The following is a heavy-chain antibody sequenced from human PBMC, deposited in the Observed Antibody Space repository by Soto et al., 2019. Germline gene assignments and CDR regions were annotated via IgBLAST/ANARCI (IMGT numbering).Heavy chain of an antibody. CDR3: ARDPTYDILTGFGYDAFDV. V-gene: IGHV1-69*04. CDR1: GGTFSSYT. Sequence: APVKVACTASGGTFSSYTISWVRLAPGQGLEWMGRIIPILGIANYAQKFQGRVTITADKSTSTAYMELSSLRSEDTAVYYCARDPTYDILTGFGYDAFDVWGQETMVTVSS. D-gene: IGHD3-9*01. CDR2: IIPILGIA. J-gene: IGHJ3*01.